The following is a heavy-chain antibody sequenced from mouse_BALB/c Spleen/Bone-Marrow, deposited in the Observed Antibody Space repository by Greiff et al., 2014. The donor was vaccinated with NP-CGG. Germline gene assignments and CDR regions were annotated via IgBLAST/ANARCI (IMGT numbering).Heavy chain of an antibody. CDR2: ISHGGGTT. CDR1: GFAFSSYD. Sequence: EVHLVESGGGLVKPGGSLKLSCAASGFAFSSYDMSWVRQTPEKRLEWVAYISHGGGTTYYSDTVKGRFTISRDNAKNTLYLQMSSLKSEDTAIYYCTRRGGYYPYYYAMDYWGQGTSVTVSS. J-gene: IGHJ4*01. V-gene: IGHV5-12-1*01. D-gene: IGHD2-3*01. CDR3: TRRGGYYPYYYAMDY.